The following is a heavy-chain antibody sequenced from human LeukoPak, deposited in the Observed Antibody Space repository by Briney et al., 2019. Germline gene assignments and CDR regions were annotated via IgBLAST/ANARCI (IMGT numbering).Heavy chain of an antibody. CDR3: ARVGATYAFDI. D-gene: IGHD1-26*01. J-gene: IGHJ3*02. CDR2: IYHSGDT. Sequence: SETLSLTCAVSGYSISSGSYWGWVRQPPGKGLEWIGSIYHSGDTYYNPSLRSRLTISVDKFKNQFSLKLTSMTAADTAVYYCARVGATYAFDIWGQGTMVTVSS. CDR1: GYSISSGSY. V-gene: IGHV4-38-2*01.